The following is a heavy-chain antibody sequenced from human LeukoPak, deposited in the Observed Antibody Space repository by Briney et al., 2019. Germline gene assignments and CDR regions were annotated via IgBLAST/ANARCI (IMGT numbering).Heavy chain of an antibody. V-gene: IGHV3-48*03. CDR3: VRDWGYDSSGYWQKYFDT. Sequence: PGGSLRLSCVASGFTFSSYEMNWVRQAPGKGLEWVSYISSSGSTTFYADSVEGRFTISRDNAKNTVYLQMNSLRAEDTAVYYCVRDWGYDSSGYWQKYFDTWGQGTLVTVSS. CDR2: ISSSGSTT. J-gene: IGHJ4*02. D-gene: IGHD3-22*01. CDR1: GFTFSSYE.